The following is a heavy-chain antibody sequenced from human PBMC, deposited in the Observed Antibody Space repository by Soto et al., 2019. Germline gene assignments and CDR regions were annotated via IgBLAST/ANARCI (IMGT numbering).Heavy chain of an antibody. CDR3: ASGGLLAGYYYYGMDV. J-gene: IGHJ6*02. V-gene: IGHV1-69*13. D-gene: IGHD3-16*01. CDR2: MIPIFGTA. Sequence: SVKVSCKASGGTFSSYAIIWVRQAPGQGLEWMGGMIPIFGTANYAQKFQGRVTITADESTSTAYMELSSLRSEDTAVYYCASGGLLAGYYYYGMDVWGQGTTVTVSS. CDR1: GGTFSSYA.